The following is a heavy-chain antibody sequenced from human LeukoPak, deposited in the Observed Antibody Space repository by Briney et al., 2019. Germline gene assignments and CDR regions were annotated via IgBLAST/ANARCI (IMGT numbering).Heavy chain of an antibody. CDR1: GFTFSSYS. CDR2: ISSSSSYI. D-gene: IGHD3-10*01. CDR3: GREGFGEPAALYYYYGMDV. Sequence: GGSLRLSCAASGFTFSSYSMNWVRQAPGKGLEWVSSISSSSSYIYYADSVKGRFTISRDNSKNTLYLQMNSLRGEDKAVYYCGREGFGEPAALYYYYGMDVWGQGTTVTVSS. J-gene: IGHJ6*02. V-gene: IGHV3-21*01.